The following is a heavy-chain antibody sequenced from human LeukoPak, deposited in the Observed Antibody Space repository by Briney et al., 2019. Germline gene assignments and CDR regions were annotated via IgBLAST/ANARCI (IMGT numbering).Heavy chain of an antibody. Sequence: ASVKVSCKASGYTFTSYYMHWVRQAPGQGLEWMGIINPSGGSTSYAQRFQGRVNMTRDTSTSTVYMELSSLRSEDTAVYYCARGVRGSGDYDYYGMDVWGQGTTVTVSS. V-gene: IGHV1-46*01. CDR2: INPSGGST. CDR1: GYTFTSYY. J-gene: IGHJ6*02. D-gene: IGHD2-8*02. CDR3: ARGVRGSGDYDYYGMDV.